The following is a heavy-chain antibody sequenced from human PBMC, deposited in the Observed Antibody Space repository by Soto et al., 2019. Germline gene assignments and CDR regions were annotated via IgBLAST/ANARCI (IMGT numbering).Heavy chain of an antibody. V-gene: IGHV1-2*04. CDR1: GFTFTGYY. J-gene: IGHJ5*01. Sequence: QALLVQSGAEVKEPGASVKVSCKASGFTFTGYYMHWVRQAPGQGPEWMGWINPNTGGTKHAQKFQGWVTMTMDTSIRTAYVELSSLKSADTALYYCAREQGAWPYNCFDFLGQGTLVTVTS. CDR3: AREQGAWPYNCFDF. CDR2: INPNTGGT.